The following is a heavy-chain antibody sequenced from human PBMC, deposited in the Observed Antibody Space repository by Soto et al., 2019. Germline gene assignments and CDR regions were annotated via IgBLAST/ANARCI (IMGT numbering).Heavy chain of an antibody. CDR1: GFTFSSYG. V-gene: IGHV3-33*01. D-gene: IGHD6-19*01. J-gene: IGHJ4*02. Sequence: QVQLVESGGGVVQPGRSLRLSCAASGFTFSSYGMHWVRQAPGKGLEWVAVIWYDGSNKYYADSVKGRFTISRDNSKNTLYLQMNSLRAEDTAVYYCARWGYSSGWYYFDSWGQGTLVTVSS. CDR2: IWYDGSNK. CDR3: ARWGYSSGWYYFDS.